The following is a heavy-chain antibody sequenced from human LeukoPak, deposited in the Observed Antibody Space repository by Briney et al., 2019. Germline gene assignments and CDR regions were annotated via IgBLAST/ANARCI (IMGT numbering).Heavy chain of an antibody. Sequence: PSETLSLTCDVSGGSISSSHWWTRVRQPPGKGLEWIGEIYHRGSTDYNPSLKSRVTISLDTSKNQFSLKLTSVTAADTAVYYCARDQMTRSWYFDLWGRGTLVTVSS. J-gene: IGHJ2*01. V-gene: IGHV4-4*02. D-gene: IGHD5-24*01. CDR1: GGSISSSHW. CDR2: IYHRGST. CDR3: ARDQMTRSWYFDL.